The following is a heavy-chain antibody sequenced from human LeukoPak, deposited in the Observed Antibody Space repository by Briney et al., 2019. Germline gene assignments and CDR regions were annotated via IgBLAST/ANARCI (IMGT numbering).Heavy chain of an antibody. V-gene: IGHV3-48*03. CDR3: ARGYCSTTSCYAPMYFDS. CDR2: ISTSGNTI. CDR1: GFTFSSYE. J-gene: IGHJ4*02. D-gene: IGHD2-2*01. Sequence: PGGSPRLSCAASGFTFSSYEMNWVRQAPGKGLEWVSYISTSGNTIYYADSVKGRFTISRDNAKNSLYLQMNSLRAEDTAIYYCARGYCSTTSCYAPMYFDSWGQGTLVTVSS.